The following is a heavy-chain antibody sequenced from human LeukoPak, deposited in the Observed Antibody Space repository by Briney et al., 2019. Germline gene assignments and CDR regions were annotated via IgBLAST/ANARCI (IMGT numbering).Heavy chain of an antibody. CDR2: ISSSSSYI. CDR1: GFTFSSYS. CDR3: ARAYCGGDCLAMGRSLGY. D-gene: IGHD2-21*02. J-gene: IGHJ4*02. Sequence: GGSLRLSCAASGFTFSSYSMNWVRQAPGKGLEWVSSISSSSSYIYYADSVKGRFTISRDNAKNSLYLQMNSLRAEDTAVYYCARAYCGGDCLAMGRSLGYWGQGTLVTVSS. V-gene: IGHV3-21*01.